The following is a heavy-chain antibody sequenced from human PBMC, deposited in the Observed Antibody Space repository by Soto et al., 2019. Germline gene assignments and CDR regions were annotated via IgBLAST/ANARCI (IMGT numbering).Heavy chain of an antibody. Sequence: SETLSLTCTVSGGSISSSSYYWGWIRQPPGKGLEWIGSIYYSGSTYYNPSLKSRVTISVDTSKNQFSLKPSSVTAADTAVYYCASPYYYGSGSYYNEGGMDVWGQGTTVTVSS. V-gene: IGHV4-39*01. CDR1: GGSISSSSYY. J-gene: IGHJ6*02. CDR3: ASPYYYGSGSYYNEGGMDV. D-gene: IGHD3-10*01. CDR2: IYYSGST.